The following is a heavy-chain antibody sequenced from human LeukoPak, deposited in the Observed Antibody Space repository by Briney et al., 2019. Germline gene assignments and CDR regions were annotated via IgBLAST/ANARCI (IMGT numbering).Heavy chain of an antibody. Sequence: PGGSLRLSCAASGFTFSHYGMHWVRQAPGGGLEWVAVIWSDGSNKFYADSVKGRFTISRDNSQNTVDLHMNILRAEDTAVYYCAKDAQRGFDYSNSLEYWGQGTLVTVSS. CDR2: IWSDGSNK. CDR3: AKDAQRGFDYSNSLEY. J-gene: IGHJ4*02. CDR1: GFTFSHYG. D-gene: IGHD4-11*01. V-gene: IGHV3-33*06.